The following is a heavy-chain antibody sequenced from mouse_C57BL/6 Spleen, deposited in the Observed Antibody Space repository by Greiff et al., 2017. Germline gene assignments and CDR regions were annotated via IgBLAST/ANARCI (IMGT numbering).Heavy chain of an antibody. J-gene: IGHJ1*03. CDR2: IDPSDSYT. CDR1: GYTFTSYW. D-gene: IGHD2-5*01. CDR3: ASSPYYINYWYFDV. Sequence: QVQLQQPGAELVMPGASVKLSCKASGYTFTSYWMHWVKQRPGQGLEWIGEIDPSDSYTNYNQKFKGKSTLTVDKSSSTAYMQLSSLTSEDSAVYYCASSPYYINYWYFDVWGTGTTVTVSS. V-gene: IGHV1-69*01.